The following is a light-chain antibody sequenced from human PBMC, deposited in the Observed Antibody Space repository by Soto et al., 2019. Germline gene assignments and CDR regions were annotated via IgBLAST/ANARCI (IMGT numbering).Light chain of an antibody. CDR2: ATS. Sequence: DVQMTQSPSSLSAFVGARVTITCRASQGSAPYLAWFQQKPGKVPKLLIYATSTLHSGVPSRFSGSGSGTDFTLTINSLQPEDVGTYYYQKYNSAPLTFGGGTKVEIK. V-gene: IGKV1-27*01. J-gene: IGKJ4*01. CDR3: QKYNSAPLT. CDR1: QGSAPY.